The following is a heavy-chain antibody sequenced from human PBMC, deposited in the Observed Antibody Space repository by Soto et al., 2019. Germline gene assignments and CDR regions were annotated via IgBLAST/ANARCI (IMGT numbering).Heavy chain of an antibody. CDR1: GFTFRSYG. D-gene: IGHD1-26*01. CDR2: ISYDGSNK. CDR3: AKGGVGSTSNAFDI. J-gene: IGHJ3*02. Sequence: QVQLVESGGGVVQPGRSLRLSCAASGFTFRSYGMHWVRQAPAKGLEWVAVISYDGSNKYYADSVKGRFTISRDNSKNALYLQRNSLRAEDTAVYYCAKGGVGSTSNAFDIWGQGTMVTVSS. V-gene: IGHV3-30*18.